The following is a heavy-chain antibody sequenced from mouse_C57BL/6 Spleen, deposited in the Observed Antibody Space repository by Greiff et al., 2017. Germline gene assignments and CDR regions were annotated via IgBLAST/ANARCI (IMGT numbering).Heavy chain of an antibody. CDR3: ARDSSGRFAY. D-gene: IGHD3-2*02. CDR2: SRNKANDYTT. J-gene: IGHJ3*01. Sequence: EVKLVESGGGLVQSGRSLRLSCATSGFTFSDFYMEWVRQAPGKGLEWIAASRNKANDYTTEYSASVKGRFIVSRDTSQSILYLQMNALRAEDTAIYYCARDSSGRFAYWGQGTLVTVSA. V-gene: IGHV7-1*01. CDR1: GFTFSDFY.